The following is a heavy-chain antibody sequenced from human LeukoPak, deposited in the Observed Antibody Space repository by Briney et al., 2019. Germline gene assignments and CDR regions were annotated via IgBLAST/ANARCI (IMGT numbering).Heavy chain of an antibody. CDR1: GFTFSSYW. Sequence: PGGSLRLSCAASGFTFSSYWMSWVRQAPGKGLEWVANINQDGSGKYYVDSVMGRVTISRDNAKNPLYLQLNSLRAEDTAVYYCARGKNSYVGADRGSDCWGQGTLVTVSS. CDR2: INQDGSGK. V-gene: IGHV3-7*01. D-gene: IGHD3-16*01. CDR3: ARGKNSYVGADRGSDC. J-gene: IGHJ4*02.